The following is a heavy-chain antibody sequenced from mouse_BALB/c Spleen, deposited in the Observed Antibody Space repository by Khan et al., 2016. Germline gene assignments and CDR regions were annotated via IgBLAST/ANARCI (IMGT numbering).Heavy chain of an antibody. V-gene: IGHV5-17*02. CDR2: ISSGSSTI. J-gene: IGHJ4*01. CDR1: GFTFSSFG. CDR3: ARYYRYDYAMDY. D-gene: IGHD2-14*01. Sequence: EVELVESGGGLVQPGGSRKLSCAASGFTFSSFGMHWVRQAPEKGLEWVAYISSGSSTIYYADTVKGRFTLSRDNPKNTLFLQMTSLRSADTSMYYCARYYRYDYAMDYWGQGTSVTVSS.